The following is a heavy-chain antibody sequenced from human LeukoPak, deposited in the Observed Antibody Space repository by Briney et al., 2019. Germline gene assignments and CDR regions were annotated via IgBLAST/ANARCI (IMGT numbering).Heavy chain of an antibody. CDR2: IYPGDSDT. Sequence: GESLTISCQASRYSFSSYWIAWVRQMTGKGLEWMGTIYPGDSDTKYSPSFRGQITISADKSISTAYLQWSSLKASDTAMYYCARAPSGLSLPYGLDVWGHGTTATVSS. V-gene: IGHV5-51*01. CDR1: RYSFSSYW. CDR3: ARAPSGLSLPYGLDV. D-gene: IGHD1-26*01. J-gene: IGHJ6*02.